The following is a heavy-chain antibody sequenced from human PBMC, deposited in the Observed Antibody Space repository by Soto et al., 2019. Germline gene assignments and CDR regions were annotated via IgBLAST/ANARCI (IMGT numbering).Heavy chain of an antibody. CDR2: ISGSGGKT. CDR3: ARLTVGGGFDY. CDR1: GFTFSTYA. Sequence: EVQLLESGGGLVQPGGSLRLSCAASGFTFSTYAMTWVRQAPGKGLEWVSVISGSGGKTYYADSVKGRCTIFRDNYKNTLLLQINTLRAEDTAIFYCARLTVGGGFDYWGQGILVTVSS. J-gene: IGHJ4*02. V-gene: IGHV3-23*01. D-gene: IGHD2-15*01.